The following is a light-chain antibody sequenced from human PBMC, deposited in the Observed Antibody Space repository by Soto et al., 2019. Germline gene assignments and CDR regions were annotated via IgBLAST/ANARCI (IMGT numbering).Light chain of an antibody. CDR2: SAS. CDR1: QPIGTS. J-gene: IGKJ1*01. Sequence: DIQMPPSPSSFSASVGDSVTVTCRASQPIGTSLHWYQQKAGKAPRVLISSASRLQSGVSSRFSGIGSGTHFTLTISSLRPEDSASYYCLQGYNSFWTFGQGTKVDIK. V-gene: IGKV1-39*01. CDR3: LQGYNSFWT.